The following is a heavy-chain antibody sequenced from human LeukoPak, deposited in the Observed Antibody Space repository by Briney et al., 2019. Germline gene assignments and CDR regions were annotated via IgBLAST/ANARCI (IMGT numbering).Heavy chain of an antibody. V-gene: IGHV3-53*01. Sequence: GGSLRLSCAASGFTVSSNYMSWVRQAPGKGLEWVSVMYSGGSTFYADSVKGRFTISRDNSKNTLYLQMKSLRAEDTAVYYCAKDEYTTSPVTFDYWGQGTLVTVSS. CDR2: MYSGGST. D-gene: IGHD6-6*01. CDR1: GFTVSSNY. CDR3: AKDEYTTSPVTFDY. J-gene: IGHJ4*02.